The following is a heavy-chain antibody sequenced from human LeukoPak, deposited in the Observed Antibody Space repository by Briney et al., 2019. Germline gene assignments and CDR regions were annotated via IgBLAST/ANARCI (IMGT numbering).Heavy chain of an antibody. CDR2: IKQDGSEK. D-gene: IGHD1-26*01. J-gene: IGHJ4*02. V-gene: IGHV3-7*01. CDR3: ARVGRVAAVDY. Sequence: PGGSLRLSCAASGFTFSSYAMHWVRQAPGKGLEWVANIKQDGSEKYYVDSVKGRFTISRDNAKNSLYLQMNSLRAEDTAVYCCARVGRVAAVDYWGQGTLVTVSS. CDR1: GFTFSSYA.